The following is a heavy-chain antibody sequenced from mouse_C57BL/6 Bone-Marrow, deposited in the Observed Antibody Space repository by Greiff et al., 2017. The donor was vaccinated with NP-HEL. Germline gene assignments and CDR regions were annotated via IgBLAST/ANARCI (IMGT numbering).Heavy chain of an antibody. CDR3: ARRVFGYDRGYYFDY. J-gene: IGHJ2*01. CDR2: ISSGSSTI. CDR1: GFTFSDYG. D-gene: IGHD2-2*01. Sequence: EVQVVESGGGLVKPGGSLKLSCAASGFTFSDYGMHWVRQAPEKGLEWVAYISSGSSTIYYADTVKGRFTISRDNAKNTLFLQMTSLRSEDTAMYYCARRVFGYDRGYYFDYWGQGTTLTVSS. V-gene: IGHV5-17*01.